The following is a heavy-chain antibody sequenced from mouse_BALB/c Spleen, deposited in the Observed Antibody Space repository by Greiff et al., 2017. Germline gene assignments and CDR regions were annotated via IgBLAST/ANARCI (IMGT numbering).Heavy chain of an antibody. CDR3: ARHGEDGNYPLWYFDV. V-gene: IGHV5-12-1*01. Sequence: EVKLMESGGGLVKPGGSLKLSCAASGFAFSSYDMSWVRQTPEKRLEWVAYISSGGGSTYYPDTVKGRFTISRDNAKNTLYLQMSSLKSEDTAMYYCARHGEDGNYPLWYFDVWGAGTTVTVSS. J-gene: IGHJ1*01. D-gene: IGHD2-1*01. CDR2: ISSGGGST. CDR1: GFAFSSYD.